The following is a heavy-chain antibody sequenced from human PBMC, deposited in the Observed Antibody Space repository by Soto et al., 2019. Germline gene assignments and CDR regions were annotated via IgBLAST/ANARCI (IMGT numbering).Heavy chain of an antibody. CDR2: INHSGST. CDR3: ARGGAITMVRGVIITFNRVYYYGMDV. V-gene: IGHV4-34*01. D-gene: IGHD3-10*01. Sequence: ETLSLTCAVYGGSFSGYYWSWIRQPPGKGLEWIGEINHSGSTNYNPSLKSRVTISVDTSKNQFSLKLSSVTAADTAVYYCARGGAITMVRGVIITFNRVYYYGMDVWGQGTTVTVSS. CDR1: GGSFSGYY. J-gene: IGHJ6*02.